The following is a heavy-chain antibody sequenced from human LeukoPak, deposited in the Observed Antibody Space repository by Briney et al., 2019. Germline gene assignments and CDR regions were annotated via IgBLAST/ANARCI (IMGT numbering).Heavy chain of an antibody. V-gene: IGHV3-74*01. CDR1: GFTFSSHW. CDR3: ARDGTREYYFDY. CDR2: IDYDGINT. J-gene: IGHJ4*02. Sequence: PGGPLRLSCAASGFTFSSHWMHWVRQAPGKGLVWVSRIDYDGINTNYADSVKGRFTISRDNAKNSLYLQMNSLRAEDTAVYYCARDGTREYYFDYWGQGTLVTVSS. D-gene: IGHD1-7*01.